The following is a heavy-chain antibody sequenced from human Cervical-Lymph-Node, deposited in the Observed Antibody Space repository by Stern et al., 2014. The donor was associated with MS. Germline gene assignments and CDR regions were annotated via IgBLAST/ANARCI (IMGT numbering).Heavy chain of an antibody. CDR2: ITSIAHSYAT. CDR3: IRRVDITLGWLDP. V-gene: IGHV3-73*01. J-gene: IGHJ5*02. CDR1: GFTFSDSA. Sequence: VQLVQSGGGLVQPGGSLKLSCAASGFTFSDSAIHWVRQTSGRGLAWVGRITSIAHSYATAYAESVKNMFTHSRDDSKNTAYLQISSLKTEDPAIYYFIRRVDITLGWLDPWGQGALVTVSS. D-gene: IGHD3-22*01.